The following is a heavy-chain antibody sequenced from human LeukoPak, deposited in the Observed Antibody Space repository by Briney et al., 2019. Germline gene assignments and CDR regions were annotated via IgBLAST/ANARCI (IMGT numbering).Heavy chain of an antibody. J-gene: IGHJ6*02. CDR3: ARNNGMDV. CDR1: GFTLSNHW. Sequence: GVSLRLSCAASGFTLSNHWMTWVRQVPGRGPEWVANVNRDGSETYYLDSVKGRFTISKDNAKNSLYLQMNSLRAEDTALYHCARNNGMDVWGQGTTVIVSS. CDR2: VNRDGSET. V-gene: IGHV3-7*03.